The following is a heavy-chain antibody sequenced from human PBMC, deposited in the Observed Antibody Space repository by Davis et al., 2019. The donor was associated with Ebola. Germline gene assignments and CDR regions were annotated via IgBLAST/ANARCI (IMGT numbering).Heavy chain of an antibody. CDR1: GFTFSSYG. V-gene: IGHV3-33*01. Sequence: GESLKISCAASGFTFSSYGMHWVRQAPGKGLEWVAVIWYDGSNKYYADSVKGRFTISRDNSKNTLYLQMNSLRAEDTAVYYCARDSSPNSYGYMGWFDPWGQGTLVTVSS. D-gene: IGHD5-18*01. J-gene: IGHJ5*02. CDR3: ARDSSPNSYGYMGWFDP. CDR2: IWYDGSNK.